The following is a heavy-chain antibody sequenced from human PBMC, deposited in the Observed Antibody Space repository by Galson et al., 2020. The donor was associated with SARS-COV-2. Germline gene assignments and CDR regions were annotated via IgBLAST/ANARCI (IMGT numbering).Heavy chain of an antibody. CDR2: IYYSGST. J-gene: IGHJ5*02. Sequence: SETLSLTCTVSGGSISSSSYYWGWIRQPPGKGLEWIGSIYYSGSTYYNPSLKSRVTISVDTSKNQFSLKLSSVTAADTAVYYCARQRENYGSGINWFDPWGQGTLVTVSS. CDR3: ARQRENYGSGINWFDP. V-gene: IGHV4-39*01. CDR1: GGSISSSSYY. D-gene: IGHD3-10*01.